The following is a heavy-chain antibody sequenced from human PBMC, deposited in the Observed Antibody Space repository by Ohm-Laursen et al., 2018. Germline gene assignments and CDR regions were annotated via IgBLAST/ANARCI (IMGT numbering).Heavy chain of an antibody. Sequence: TTQTLTLTCTFSGFSLSTSGVGVGWIRQPPGKALEWLALIYWNDDKRYSPSLKNRLTITKDTSKNQVVLTMTNMDPVDTATYYCAHSRYISTWYADGFDIWGQGTMVTVSS. J-gene: IGHJ3*02. CDR2: IYWNDDK. CDR1: GFSLSTSGVG. V-gene: IGHV2-5*01. CDR3: AHSRYISTWYADGFDI. D-gene: IGHD6-13*01.